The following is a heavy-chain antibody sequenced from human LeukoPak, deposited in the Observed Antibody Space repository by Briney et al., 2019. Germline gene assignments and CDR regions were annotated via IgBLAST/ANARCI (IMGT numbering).Heavy chain of an antibody. CDR2: IKQDGSEK. CDR1: GFTFSSYW. D-gene: IGHD3-9*01. V-gene: IGHV3-7*01. Sequence: GGSLRLSCAASGFTFSSYWMSWVRQAPGKGLEWVANIKQDGSEKYYVDSVKGRFTISRDNAKNSRYLQMNSLRAEDTAVYYCARDRTYYDILTGYYNPAFFDYWGQGTLVTVSS. CDR3: ARDRTYYDILTGYYNPAFFDY. J-gene: IGHJ4*02.